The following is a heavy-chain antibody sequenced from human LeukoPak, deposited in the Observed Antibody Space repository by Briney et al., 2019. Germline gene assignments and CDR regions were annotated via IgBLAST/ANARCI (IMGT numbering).Heavy chain of an antibody. J-gene: IGHJ4*02. CDR1: GGTFSSYA. CDR3: ARNKEYSSSPIYY. D-gene: IGHD6-6*01. V-gene: IGHV1-69*13. Sequence: AVKVSFKASGGTFSSYAISWVRQAPGQGLEWMGWIIPIFGTANYAQKFQGRVTITADESTSTEYIELSSLRSEEPDVYSCARNKEYSSSPIYYWGQGTLVTVSS. CDR2: IIPIFGTA.